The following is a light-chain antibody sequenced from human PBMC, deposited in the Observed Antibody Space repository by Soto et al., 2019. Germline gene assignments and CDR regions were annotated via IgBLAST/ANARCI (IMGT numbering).Light chain of an antibody. CDR3: TSYTSRSTLV. CDR2: EVS. CDR1: STDVGGYNY. Sequence: QSVLTQPASVSGPRGQSITLSCTGTSTDVGGYNYVSWYQQHPGKAPKLMIYEVSNRPSGVSNRFSGSKSGNTASPSISGLQAEDEADYYCTSYTSRSTLVFGTGTKVTVL. J-gene: IGLJ1*01. V-gene: IGLV2-14*01.